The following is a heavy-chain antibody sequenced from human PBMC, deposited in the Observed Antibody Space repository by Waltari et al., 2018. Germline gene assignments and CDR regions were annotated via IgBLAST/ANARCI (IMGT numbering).Heavy chain of an antibody. CDR1: GFTFSRHA. CDR3: AKRGLRGPTDYFDY. Sequence: EVQRLESGGGLVQPRGSLRLSCAASGFTFSRHAISWVRQAPGKGLEWVSAISGSGGSTYYADSVKGRFTISRDNSKNTLYLQMNSLRAEDTAVYYCAKRGLRGPTDYFDYWGQGTLVTVSS. D-gene: IGHD3-10*01. V-gene: IGHV3-23*01. CDR2: ISGSGGST. J-gene: IGHJ4*02.